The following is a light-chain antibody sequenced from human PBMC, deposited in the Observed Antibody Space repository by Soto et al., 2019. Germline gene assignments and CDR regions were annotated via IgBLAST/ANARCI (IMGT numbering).Light chain of an antibody. J-gene: IGLJ3*02. CDR1: SGYSTYA. V-gene: IGLV4-69*01. Sequence: QSVLNQSPSASASLGASVKLTCTLSSGYSTYAIAWHQQQSEKGPRFLMKINYDGTHSKGDGFFDRFSGSSSGAERHLTISSLQSEDEADYYCQSLGTGIQVFGGGTKVTVL. CDR2: INYDGTH. CDR3: QSLGTGIQV.